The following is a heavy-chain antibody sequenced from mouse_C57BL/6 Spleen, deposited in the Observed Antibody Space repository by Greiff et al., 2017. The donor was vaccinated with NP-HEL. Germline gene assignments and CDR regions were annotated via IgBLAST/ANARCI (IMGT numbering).Heavy chain of an antibody. J-gene: IGHJ4*01. CDR1: GYTFTSYW. Sequence: QVQLQQSGAELVRPGSSVKLSCKASGYTFTSYWMHWVKQRPIQGLEWIGNIDPSDSETHYNQKFKDKATLTVDKATSTDYMQLRSLTSEDCAVYYCARWRIGERNYAMDYWVQGTSVTVSS. CDR3: ARWRIGERNYAMDY. CDR2: IDPSDSET. V-gene: IGHV1-52*01.